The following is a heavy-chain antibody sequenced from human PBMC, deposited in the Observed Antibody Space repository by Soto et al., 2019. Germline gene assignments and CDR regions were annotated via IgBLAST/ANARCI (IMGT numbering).Heavy chain of an antibody. CDR1: GFSFSSYA. CDR2: ISARGGGS. D-gene: IGHD5-12*01. J-gene: IGHJ4*02. CDR3: AKGSIEYSASVDN. V-gene: IGHV3-23*01. Sequence: EVQLLVSGGGLVQPGGSLRLSCAASGFSFSSYAMVWVRQAPGKGLEWVSVISARGGGSYFAGSVKGLFTIPRDNSKNVLSLETNSLRAEDTAIYFCAKGSIEYSASVDNWGQGTLVLVSS.